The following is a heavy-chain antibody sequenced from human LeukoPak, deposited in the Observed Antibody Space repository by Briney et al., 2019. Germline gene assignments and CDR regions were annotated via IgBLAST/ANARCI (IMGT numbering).Heavy chain of an antibody. CDR3: AKDLSEYSSPMDV. CDR2: ISGSGGST. V-gene: IGHV3-23*01. D-gene: IGHD6-6*01. J-gene: IGHJ6*03. Sequence: GGSLRLSCAASGFTVSSKYMSWVRQAPGKGLEWVSAISGSGGSTYYADSVKGRFTISRDNSKNTLYLQMNSLRAEDTAVYYCAKDLSEYSSPMDVWGKGTTVTVSS. CDR1: GFTVSSKY.